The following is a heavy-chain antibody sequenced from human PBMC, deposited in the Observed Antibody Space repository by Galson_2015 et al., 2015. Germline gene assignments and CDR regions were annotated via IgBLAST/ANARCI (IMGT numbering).Heavy chain of an antibody. CDR3: ARADLSFGGFIVEPGCY. Sequence: SVKVSCKASGYTFTSYAMHWVRQAPGQRLEWMGWINAGNGNTKYSQKFQGRVTITRDTSASTAYMELSSLSSEDTAVYYCARADLSFGGFIVEPGCYCGQGTLVTVSS. J-gene: IGHJ4*02. D-gene: IGHD3-16*02. CDR1: GYTFTSYA. V-gene: IGHV1-3*01. CDR2: INAGNGNT.